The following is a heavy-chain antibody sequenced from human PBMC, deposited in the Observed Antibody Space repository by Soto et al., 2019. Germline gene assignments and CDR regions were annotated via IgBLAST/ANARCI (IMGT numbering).Heavy chain of an antibody. V-gene: IGHV3-48*04. Sequence: GGSLRLSCATSGFTFTTYGMNWVRQAPGKGLEWVSYISGSGYTVYYAESVKGRFSISRDNAKNSVYLQMNSLRAEDTAVYYCARELSLKVDAFDIWGQGTMVTVSS. J-gene: IGHJ3*02. CDR2: ISGSGYTV. CDR3: ARELSLKVDAFDI. CDR1: GFTFTTYG. D-gene: IGHD3-16*02.